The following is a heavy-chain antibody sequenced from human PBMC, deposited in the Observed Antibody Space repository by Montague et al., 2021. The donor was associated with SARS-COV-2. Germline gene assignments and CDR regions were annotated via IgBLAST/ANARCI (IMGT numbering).Heavy chain of an antibody. V-gene: IGHV4-39*01. Sequence: ETLSLTCTFSGGSISTIVNFWGWIRQPPGKGLEWIGSISYTGSTYYNPSLKSRVTISVDTSKNQFSLKLSSVTAADTAVYYCVEMVGAADYRGQGTLVTVSS. CDR1: GGSISTIVNF. CDR2: ISYTGST. J-gene: IGHJ4*02. CDR3: VEMVGAADY. D-gene: IGHD1-26*01.